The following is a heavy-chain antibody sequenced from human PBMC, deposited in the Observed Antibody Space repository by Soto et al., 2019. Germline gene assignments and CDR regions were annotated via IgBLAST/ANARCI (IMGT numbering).Heavy chain of an antibody. D-gene: IGHD2-2*01. J-gene: IGHJ4*02. Sequence: GGSLRLSCAASGFTFSSYGMHWVRQAPGKGLEWVAVISYDGSNKYYADSVKGRFTISRDNSKNTLYLQMNSLRAEDTAVYYCAKGLSVPATAEYYFDYWGQGTLVTVSS. V-gene: IGHV3-30*18. CDR3: AKGLSVPATAEYYFDY. CDR1: GFTFSSYG. CDR2: ISYDGSNK.